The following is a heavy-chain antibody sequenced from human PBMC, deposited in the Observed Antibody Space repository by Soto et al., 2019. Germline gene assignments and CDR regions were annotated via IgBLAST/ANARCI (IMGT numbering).Heavy chain of an antibody. CDR1: GGSFSGYY. J-gene: IGHJ4*02. Sequence: SETLSLTCAVYGGSFSGYYWSWIRQPPGKGLEWIGEINHSGSTNYNPSLKSRVTISVDTSKNQFSLKLSSVTAADTAVYYCARVSWASIKRGKVVPAAMFDYWGQGTLVTVSS. CDR2: INHSGST. D-gene: IGHD2-2*01. CDR3: ARVSWASIKRGKVVPAAMFDY. V-gene: IGHV4-34*01.